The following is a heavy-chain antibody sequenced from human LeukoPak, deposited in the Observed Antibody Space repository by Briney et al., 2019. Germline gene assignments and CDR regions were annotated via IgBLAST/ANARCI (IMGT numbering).Heavy chain of an antibody. Sequence: GALRLSCAASGFTFSSYSMNWVRQAPGKGLEWVSSISSSSSYIYYADSVKGRFTISRDNAKNSLYLQMNSLRAEDTAVYYCARKFHYYDSSGYYYVGAFDIWGQGTMVTVSS. CDR1: GFTFSSYS. D-gene: IGHD3-22*01. CDR2: ISSSSSYI. V-gene: IGHV3-21*01. CDR3: ARKFHYYDSSGYYYVGAFDI. J-gene: IGHJ3*02.